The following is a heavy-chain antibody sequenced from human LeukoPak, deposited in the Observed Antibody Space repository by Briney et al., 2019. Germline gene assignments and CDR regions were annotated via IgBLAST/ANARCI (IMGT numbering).Heavy chain of an antibody. D-gene: IGHD4-23*01. V-gene: IGHV3-9*01. Sequence: GGSLRLSCAASGFTFDDYAMHLVRQAPGKGLEWVSGISWDRGSIGYADSVKGRFTISRDNAKNSLYLQMNSLRAEDTAVYYCAKTLSSCGGSDYWGQGTLVTVSS. CDR1: GFTFDDYA. CDR2: ISWDRGSI. J-gene: IGHJ4*02. CDR3: AKTLSSCGGSDY.